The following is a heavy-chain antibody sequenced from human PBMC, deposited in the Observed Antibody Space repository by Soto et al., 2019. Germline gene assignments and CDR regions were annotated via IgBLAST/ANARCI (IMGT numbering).Heavy chain of an antibody. J-gene: IGHJ6*02. V-gene: IGHV1-69*13. CDR3: ARDGVLWFGESQYYYYGMDV. D-gene: IGHD3-10*01. Sequence: ASVKVSCKASGGTFSSYAISWVRQAPGQGLEWMGGIIPIFGTANYAQKFQGRVTITADESTSTAYMELSSLRAEDTAVYYCARDGVLWFGESQYYYYGMDVWGQGTTVTVSS. CDR2: IIPIFGTA. CDR1: GGTFSSYA.